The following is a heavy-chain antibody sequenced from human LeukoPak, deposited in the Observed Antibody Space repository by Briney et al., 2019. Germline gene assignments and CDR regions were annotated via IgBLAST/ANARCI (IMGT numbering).Heavy chain of an antibody. CDR2: IYYSGST. CDR1: GGAISSSSYY. J-gene: IGHJ4*02. CDR3: ARKVWSGTFDY. V-gene: IGHV4-61*01. D-gene: IGHD3-10*01. Sequence: SETLSLTCTVSGGAISSSSYYWSWIRQPPGKRLEWIGYIYYSGSTNYNPSLKSRVTISVDTSKNQFSLKLSSVTAADTAVYYCARKVWSGTFDYWGQGTLVTVSS.